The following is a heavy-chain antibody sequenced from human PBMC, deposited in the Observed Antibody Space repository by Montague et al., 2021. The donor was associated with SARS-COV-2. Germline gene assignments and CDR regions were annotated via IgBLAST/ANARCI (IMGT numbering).Heavy chain of an antibody. J-gene: IGHJ5*02. CDR3: ARQGDKLLLEYWFDP. D-gene: IGHD2-2*01. CDR2: IYYSGST. V-gene: IGHV4-39*01. Sequence: SETLSLTCTVSGGSISSSSYYWGWIRQPPGKGLEWIGSIYYSGSTYYNPSLKSRVTISVDTSKNQFSLKLSSVTAADTAVYYCARQGDKLLLEYWFDPWGQGTQVTVSS. CDR1: GGSISSSSYY.